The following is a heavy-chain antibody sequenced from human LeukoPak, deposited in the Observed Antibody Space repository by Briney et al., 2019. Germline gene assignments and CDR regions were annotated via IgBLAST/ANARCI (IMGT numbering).Heavy chain of an antibody. CDR3: ARHGGAIAAAGNDY. J-gene: IGHJ4*02. CDR1: GYSISSGYY. CDR2: IYHSGST. Sequence: PSETLSLTCAVSGYSISSGYYWGWIRQPPGKGLEWIGSIYHSGSTYYNPPLKSRVTISVDTSKNQLSLKLSSVTAADTAVYYCARHGGAIAAAGNDYWGQGTLVTVSS. D-gene: IGHD6-13*01. V-gene: IGHV4-38-2*01.